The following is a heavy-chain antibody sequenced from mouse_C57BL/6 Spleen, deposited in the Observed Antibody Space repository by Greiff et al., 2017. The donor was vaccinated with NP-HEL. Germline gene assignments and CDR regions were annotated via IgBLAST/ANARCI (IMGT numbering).Heavy chain of an antibody. CDR3: ARRYYDTEGYFDV. V-gene: IGHV5-12*01. CDR1: GFTFSDYY. CDR2: ISNGGGST. Sequence: AASGFTFSDYYMYWVRQTPEKRLEWVAYISNGGGSTYYPDTVKGRFTISRDNAKNTLYLQMSRLKSEDTAMYYCARRYYDTEGYFDVWGTGTTVTVSS. J-gene: IGHJ1*03. D-gene: IGHD2-4*01.